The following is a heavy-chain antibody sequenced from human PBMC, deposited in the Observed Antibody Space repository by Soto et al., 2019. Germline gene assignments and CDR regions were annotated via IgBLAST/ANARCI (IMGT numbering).Heavy chain of an antibody. CDR3: SRGIYSDFWSGYPGYMDY. CDR1: GCSISSGGYY. J-gene: IGHJ4*02. D-gene: IGHD3-3*01. V-gene: IGHV4-31*03. CDR2: IYYSGST. Sequence: SEPLSLSCSVSGCSISSGGYYWSWIRQHPGKGMEWIGYIYYSGSTYYNPSHKTRVTISVDASKNQFSLKLSSVTASATAVYYCSRGIYSDFWSGYPGYMDYWGQGTLVTVSS.